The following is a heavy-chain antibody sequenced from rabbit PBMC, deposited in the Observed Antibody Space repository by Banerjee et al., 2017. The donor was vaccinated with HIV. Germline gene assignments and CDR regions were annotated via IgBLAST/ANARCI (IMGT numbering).Heavy chain of an antibody. J-gene: IGHJ3*01. V-gene: IGHV1S43*01. Sequence: QQQLEESGGGLVKPGGSLTLTCKASGLDFSSSFWICWVRQAPGKGLEWVGCIYTGSGATYYANWVNGRFTISRSTSLNTVDLKVTSLTAADTATYFCARDPGAFGDLPLWGQGTLVTDS. CDR2: IYTGSGAT. CDR1: GLDFSSSFW. CDR3: ARDPGAFGDLPL. D-gene: IGHD5-1*01.